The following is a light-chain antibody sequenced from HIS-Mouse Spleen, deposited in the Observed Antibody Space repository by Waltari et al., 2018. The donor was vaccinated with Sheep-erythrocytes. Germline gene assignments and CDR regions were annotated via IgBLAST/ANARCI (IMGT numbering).Light chain of an antibody. CDR2: EGS. V-gene: IGLV2-23*01. J-gene: IGLJ1*01. CDR1: SSAVGSYNL. CDR3: CSYAGSSTYV. Sequence: QYALTQPASVSGSPGQSITISCTGTSSAVGSYNLVSCYQQHPGKAPKLLIYEGSKRPSGVSNRFSGSKSGNTASLTISGLQAEDEADYYCCSYAGSSTYVFGTGTKVTVL.